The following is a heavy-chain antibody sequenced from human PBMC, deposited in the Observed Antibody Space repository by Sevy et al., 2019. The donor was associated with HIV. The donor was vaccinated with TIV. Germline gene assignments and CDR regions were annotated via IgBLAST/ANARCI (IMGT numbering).Heavy chain of an antibody. CDR3: AKNRRWGDSGTYYYDLDY. CDR1: GFTFSGYG. CDR2: IWYDGSHK. V-gene: IGHV3-33*06. J-gene: IGHJ4*02. D-gene: IGHD3-22*01. Sequence: GGSLRLSCAASGFTFSGYGMHWVRQAPGKGLEWVTVIWYDGSHKYYVDSVKGRFTISRDNSKNTLYLQMNSLRAEDTAVYYCAKNRRWGDSGTYYYDLDYWGPGTLVTVSS.